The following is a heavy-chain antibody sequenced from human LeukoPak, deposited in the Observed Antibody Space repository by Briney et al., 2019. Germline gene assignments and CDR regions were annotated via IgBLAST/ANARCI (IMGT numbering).Heavy chain of an antibody. CDR3: ARDSAKYSSSWYGY. Sequence: GRSLRLSCAASGFTFSDYYMSWIRQAPGKGLEWVSSISSSSSYTNYADSVKGRFTISRDNAKNSLYLQMNSLRAEDTAVYYCARDSAKYSSSWYGYWGQGTLVTVSS. J-gene: IGHJ4*02. CDR1: GFTFSDYY. V-gene: IGHV3-11*05. D-gene: IGHD6-13*01. CDR2: ISSSSSYT.